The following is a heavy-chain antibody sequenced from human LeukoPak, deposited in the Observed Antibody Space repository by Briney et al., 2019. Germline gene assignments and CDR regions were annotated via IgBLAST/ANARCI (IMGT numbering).Heavy chain of an antibody. V-gene: IGHV4-4*07. CDR1: GGSISNYY. Sequence: SETLSLTCTVSGGSISNYYWSWIRQPAGKGLEWIGRIYPSGNDNYNPSLKRRVTMSLNTSKNKFSLTLMSVTAADTAVYYCAREYSSSERSLDYWGQGTLVTVSS. J-gene: IGHJ4*02. CDR2: IYPSGND. D-gene: IGHD6-6*01. CDR3: AREYSSSERSLDY.